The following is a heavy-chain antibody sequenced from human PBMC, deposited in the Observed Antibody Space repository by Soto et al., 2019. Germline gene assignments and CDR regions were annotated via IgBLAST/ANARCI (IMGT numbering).Heavy chain of an antibody. Sequence: EVQLVESGGGLVQPGGSLRLSCAASGFTFSSYWMHWVRQAPGKGLVWVSRINSDGSSTSYADSVKGRFTISRDNAKNTLYLQMNSLRAEDTAVYYCASVPGTTFPFDYWGQGTLVTVSS. CDR1: GFTFSSYW. D-gene: IGHD3-16*01. CDR2: INSDGSST. J-gene: IGHJ4*02. V-gene: IGHV3-74*01. CDR3: ASVPGTTFPFDY.